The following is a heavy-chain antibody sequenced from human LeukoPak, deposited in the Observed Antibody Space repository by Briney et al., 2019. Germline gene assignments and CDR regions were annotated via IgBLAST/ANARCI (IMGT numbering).Heavy chain of an antibody. CDR1: GGSISSYY. Sequence: SETLSLTCTVSGGSISSYYWSWIRQPPGKGLEWIGYIYYSGSTNYNPSLKSRVAISVDTSKNQFSLKMRSVTAADTAVYYCARGGVLLGIDYWGQGTLVTVSS. V-gene: IGHV4-59*01. CDR3: ARGGVLLGIDY. D-gene: IGHD2-8*02. CDR2: IYYSGST. J-gene: IGHJ4*02.